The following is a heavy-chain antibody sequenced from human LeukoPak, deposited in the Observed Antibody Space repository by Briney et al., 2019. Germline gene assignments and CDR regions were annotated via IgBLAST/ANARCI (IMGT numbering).Heavy chain of an antibody. Sequence: TGGSLRLSCAASGFTFSSYSMNWVRQAPGKGLEWVSSISSSYIYYADSVKGRFAISRDNAKNSLYLQMNSLRAEDTAVYYCAREGDYYGSGSYFNHDAFDIWGQGTMVTVSS. D-gene: IGHD3-10*01. J-gene: IGHJ3*02. CDR2: ISSSYI. CDR3: AREGDYYGSGSYFNHDAFDI. CDR1: GFTFSSYS. V-gene: IGHV3-21*01.